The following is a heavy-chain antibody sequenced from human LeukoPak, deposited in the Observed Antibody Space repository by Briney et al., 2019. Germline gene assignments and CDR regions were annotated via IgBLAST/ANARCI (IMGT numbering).Heavy chain of an antibody. D-gene: IGHD2-2*02. Sequence: GGSLRLSCAASGFTFSTYEMHWVRQAPGKGLEWVAVISFDGSGNKYYADSVKGRFTISRDNSRDTLYLQMNSLRAEDTAVYYCARDRDCSRTTCYNAFDIWGQGTMVAVSS. CDR2: ISFDGSGNK. V-gene: IGHV3-30*03. J-gene: IGHJ3*02. CDR3: ARDRDCSRTTCYNAFDI. CDR1: GFTFSTYE.